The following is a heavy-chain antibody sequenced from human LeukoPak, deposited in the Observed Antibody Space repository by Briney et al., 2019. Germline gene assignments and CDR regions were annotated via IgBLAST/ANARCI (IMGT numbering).Heavy chain of an antibody. CDR2: MNPNSGNT. J-gene: IGHJ6*03. V-gene: IGHV1-8*01. CDR3: ARPYSNYDYYYYYMDV. Sequence: ASVKVSCKASGYTFTSYDINWVRQATGQGLEWMGWMNPNSGNTGYAQKFQGRVNMTRNTSISTAYMELSSLRSEDTAVYYCARPYSNYDYYYYYMDVWGKGTTVTVSS. D-gene: IGHD4-11*01. CDR1: GYTFTSYD.